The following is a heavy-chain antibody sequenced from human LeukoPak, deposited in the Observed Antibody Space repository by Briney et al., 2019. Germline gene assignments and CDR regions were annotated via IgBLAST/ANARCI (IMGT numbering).Heavy chain of an antibody. Sequence: GESLKISCKGSGCSFTSYWIGWVRQMPGKGLEWMGIIYPGDSDTRYSPSFQGQVTISADKSISTAYLQWSSLKASDTAMYYCARGKVGATNYYYYGMDVWGQGTTVTVSS. V-gene: IGHV5-51*01. CDR3: ARGKVGATNYYYYGMDV. D-gene: IGHD1-26*01. J-gene: IGHJ6*02. CDR1: GCSFTSYW. CDR2: IYPGDSDT.